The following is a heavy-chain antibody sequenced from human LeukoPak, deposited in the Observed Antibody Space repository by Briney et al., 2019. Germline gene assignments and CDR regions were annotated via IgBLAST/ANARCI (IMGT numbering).Heavy chain of an antibody. Sequence: PGGSLRLSCAASGFTFDDYAMHWVRQAPGKGLEWVSGISWNSGSIGYADSVKGRFTISRDNAKNSLYLQMNSLRAEDTALHYCAKDSSSWYGLQYYFDYWGRGTLVTVSS. CDR1: GFTFDDYA. V-gene: IGHV3-9*01. D-gene: IGHD6-13*01. J-gene: IGHJ4*02. CDR3: AKDSSSWYGLQYYFDY. CDR2: ISWNSGSI.